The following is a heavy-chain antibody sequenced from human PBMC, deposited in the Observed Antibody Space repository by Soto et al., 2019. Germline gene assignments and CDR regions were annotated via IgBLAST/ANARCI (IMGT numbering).Heavy chain of an antibody. Sequence: GESLKISCAASGFTFSSYAMSWVRQAPGKGLEWVSAISGSGGSTYYADSVKGRFTISRDNSKNTLYLQMNSLRAEDTAVYYCAKGGPMIVVGAFDYWGQGTLVTVSS. V-gene: IGHV3-23*01. CDR1: GFTFSSYA. CDR3: AKGGPMIVVGAFDY. J-gene: IGHJ4*02. CDR2: ISGSGGST. D-gene: IGHD3-22*01.